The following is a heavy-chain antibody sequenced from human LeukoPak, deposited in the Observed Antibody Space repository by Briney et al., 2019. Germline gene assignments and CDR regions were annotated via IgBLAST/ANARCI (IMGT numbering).Heavy chain of an antibody. D-gene: IGHD6-19*01. V-gene: IGHV3-23*01. J-gene: IGHJ4*02. CDR1: GFTFSSYV. CDR2: ISGSGGST. Sequence: GGSLRLSCAASGFTFSSYVMSWVRQAPGKGLEWVSAISGSGGSTYSADSVKGRFTISRDNSKNTLYLQMNSLTAEDTAVYYCAKDLYSSGWYYFDYWGQGTLVTVSS. CDR3: AKDLYSSGWYYFDY.